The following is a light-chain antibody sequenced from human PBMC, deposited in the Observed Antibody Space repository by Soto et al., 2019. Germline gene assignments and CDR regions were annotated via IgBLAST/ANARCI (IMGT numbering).Light chain of an antibody. CDR1: QTITNN. CDR2: DAS. Sequence: EIVMTQSPATLSVSPGERATLSCRASQTITNNLAWYQQKPGQAPRLLIYDASTRATGVPARFSGSGSWTEFTLTISSLQSEDFSLYYCQQYNNWPPATFGQGTKVEIK. CDR3: QQYNNWPPAT. J-gene: IGKJ1*01. V-gene: IGKV3-15*01.